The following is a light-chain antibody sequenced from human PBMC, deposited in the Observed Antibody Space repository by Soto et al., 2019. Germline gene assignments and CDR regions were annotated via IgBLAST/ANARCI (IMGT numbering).Light chain of an antibody. CDR3: QQYNSYPIT. V-gene: IGKV1-33*01. Sequence: DIQMTQSPSSLSASVGDRVTITCQASQDVSNYLNWYQQKLGKAPKLLIYDASNLETGVPSRFSGSGSGTEFTLTISSLQPDDFATYYCQQYNSYPITFGQGTRLEIK. J-gene: IGKJ5*01. CDR2: DAS. CDR1: QDVSNY.